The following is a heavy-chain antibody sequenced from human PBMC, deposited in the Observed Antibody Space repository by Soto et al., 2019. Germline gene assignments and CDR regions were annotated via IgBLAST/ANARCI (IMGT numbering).Heavy chain of an antibody. J-gene: IGHJ4*02. CDR1: GGSFSDNY. V-gene: IGHV4-59*12. CDR2: VYYSGST. CDR3: AAGTLGAVWTPLDD. Sequence: PSETLSLTCDVSGGSFSDNYWTWIRQVPGKGLEWIGYVYYSGSTNYNPSLKSRVNISVDASKQQFSLKLTSVTAADTALYYCAAGTLGAVWTPLDDWGQGILVTVSS. D-gene: IGHD3-16*01.